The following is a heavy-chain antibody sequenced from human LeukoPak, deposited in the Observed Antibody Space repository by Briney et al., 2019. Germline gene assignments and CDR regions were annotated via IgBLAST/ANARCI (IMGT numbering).Heavy chain of an antibody. CDR3: ARGRPEDV. V-gene: IGHV4-59*01. Sequence: PSETLSLTCTVSGGSISSFYWSWIRKSPGKELEWIGHVYHSGSTNYNPSLKTRVTISVDTSKNQFSLKLSSVTAADTAVYYCARGRPEDVWGQGTTVTVSS. CDR1: GGSISSFY. CDR2: VYHSGST. J-gene: IGHJ6*02.